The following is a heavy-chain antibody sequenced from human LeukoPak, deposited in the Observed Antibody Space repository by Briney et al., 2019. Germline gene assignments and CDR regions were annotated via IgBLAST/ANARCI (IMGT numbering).Heavy chain of an antibody. J-gene: IGHJ5*02. V-gene: IGHV4-39*01. D-gene: IGHD1-26*01. CDR3: ARPSGGSYYH. Sequence: PSETLSLTCTVSGGSISSSSYYWGWIRQPPGKGLEWIGSIYYSGSTYYNPSLKSRVTISVDTSKNQFSLKLSSVTAADTAVYYCARPSGGSYYHWGQGTLVTVSS. CDR1: GGSISSSSYY. CDR2: IYYSGST.